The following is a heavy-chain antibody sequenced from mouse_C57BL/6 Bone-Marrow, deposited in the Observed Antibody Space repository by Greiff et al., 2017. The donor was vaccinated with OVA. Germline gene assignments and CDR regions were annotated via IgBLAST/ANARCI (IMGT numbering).Heavy chain of an antibody. D-gene: IGHD1-1*01. J-gene: IGHJ2*01. CDR1: GFNIKDDY. V-gene: IGHV14-4*01. CDR2: IDPENGDT. CDR3: TTYYYGSSYAFDY. Sequence: DVKLVESGAELVRPGASVKLSCTASGFNIKDDYMHWVKQRPEQGLEWIGWIDPENGDTEYASKFQGKATITADTSSNTAYLQLSSLTSEDTAVYYCTTYYYGSSYAFDYWGQGTTLTVSS.